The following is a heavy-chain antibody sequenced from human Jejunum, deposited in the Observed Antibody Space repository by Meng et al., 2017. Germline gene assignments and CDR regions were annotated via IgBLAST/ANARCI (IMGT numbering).Heavy chain of an antibody. J-gene: IGHJ4*02. V-gene: IGHV6-1*01. CDR3: AGGGLVRSTRGYFDY. Sequence: QIQLQQSGPGLVKPSENLSIPCAISGDRVSSNSAGWNWIRQSPSRGLEWLGRTYYRSKWYIDYAVSVKSRITINPDTSKNQFSLHLNSVTPEDTAVYYCAGGGLVRSTRGYFDYWGQGTLVTVSS. D-gene: IGHD1-26*01. CDR2: TYYRSKWYI. CDR1: GDRVSSNSAG.